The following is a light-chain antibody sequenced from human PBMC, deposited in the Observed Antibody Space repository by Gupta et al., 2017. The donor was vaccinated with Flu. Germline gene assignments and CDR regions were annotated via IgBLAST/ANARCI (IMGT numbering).Light chain of an antibody. CDR3: QQHNSNPET. V-gene: IGKV1-17*01. Sequence: QMTQSPSSLSATVGDSVTTTCRASQGIRNDLGWYQQKPGKAPKRLIYAASSLQSGVPARFSGSGSGTDFTLTISSLHTEDVATYYCQQHNSNPETFGGGTKVEIK. J-gene: IGKJ4*01. CDR2: AAS. CDR1: QGIRND.